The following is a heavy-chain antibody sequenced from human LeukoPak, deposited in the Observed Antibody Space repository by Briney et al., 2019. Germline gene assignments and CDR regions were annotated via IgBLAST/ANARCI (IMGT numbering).Heavy chain of an antibody. CDR1: GCIFSNYA. CDR2: ITSGGNT. D-gene: IGHD2-15*01. CDR3: AKYCSGGNCYSGLY. V-gene: IGHV3-23*01. J-gene: IGHJ4*02. Sequence: GGSLRLSCAASGCIFSNYAMTWFRQAPGKGLQWVSTITSGGNTYYADSVKGRFTISRDNSKNTLYLQMNSLRAEDTAVYYCAKYCSGGNCYSGLYWGQGTLVTVSS.